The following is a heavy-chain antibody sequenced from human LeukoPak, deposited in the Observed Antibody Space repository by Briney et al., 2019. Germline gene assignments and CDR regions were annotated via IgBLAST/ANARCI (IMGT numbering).Heavy chain of an antibody. J-gene: IGHJ4*02. CDR3: VRAGSGFDY. Sequence: PGESLRLSCVGSGFTFSSYWMHWVRQAPGKGLEWVSRIDFETDTTTYAGSVRGRFTISRDNTRNTLFLQMDSLRVEDAAVYYCVRAGSGFDYWGQGTLVAVTS. CDR2: IDFETDTT. V-gene: IGHV3-74*03. CDR1: GFTFSSYW. D-gene: IGHD3-10*01.